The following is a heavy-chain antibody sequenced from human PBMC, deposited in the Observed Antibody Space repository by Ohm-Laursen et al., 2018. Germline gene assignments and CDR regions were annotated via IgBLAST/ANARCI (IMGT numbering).Heavy chain of an antibody. V-gene: IGHV3-48*03. CDR3: ARAWRDGFDI. CDR2: ISNSGSNT. J-gene: IGHJ3*02. CDR1: GFTFSNYE. Sequence: SLRLSCAASGFTFSNYEMNWVRQAPGKGLEWVSYISNSGSNTYYADSVKGRFTISRDNAKDSLYLQMNSLRAEDTAVYYCARAWRDGFDIWGQGTVVTVSS.